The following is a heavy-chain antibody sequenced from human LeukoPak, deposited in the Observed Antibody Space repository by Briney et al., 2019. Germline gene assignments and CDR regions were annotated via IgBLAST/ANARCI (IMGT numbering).Heavy chain of an antibody. CDR3: AREDYYYGMDV. CDR1: GGSISSGGYY. V-gene: IGHV4-61*08. Sequence: SETLSLTCTVSGGSISSGGYYWSWIRQRPGKGLEWIGYIYYSGSTNYNPSLKSRVTISVDTSKNQFSLKLSSVTAADTAVYYCAREDYYYGMDVWGQGTTVTVSS. CDR2: IYYSGST. J-gene: IGHJ6*02.